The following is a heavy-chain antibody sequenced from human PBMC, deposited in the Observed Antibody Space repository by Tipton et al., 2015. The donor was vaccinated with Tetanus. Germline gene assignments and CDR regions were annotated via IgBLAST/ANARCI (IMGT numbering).Heavy chain of an antibody. CDR1: GGSVSNGGYS. CDR2: ISHSGRT. D-gene: IGHD1-1*01. J-gene: IGHJ4*02. CDR3: ARANNEFPKKGPFDS. Sequence: GLVKPSETLSLTCAVSGGSVSNGGYSWSWIRQPPGKGLECIGYISHSGRTYYNPSLNSRVTISLDRSKNQFSLKLTSVTAADTAVYYCARANNEFPKKGPFDSWGQGSLVIVSS. V-gene: IGHV4-30-2*01.